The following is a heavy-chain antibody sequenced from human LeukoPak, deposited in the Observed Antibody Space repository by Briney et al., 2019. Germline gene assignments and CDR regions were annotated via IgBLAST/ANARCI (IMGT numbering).Heavy chain of an antibody. CDR2: IYYSGST. D-gene: IGHD5-18*01. Sequence: SETLSRNCTVSGGPIRSSSNYWGWIRQPPGKGLEWIGYIYYSGSTNYNPSLKSRVTISVDTSKHQFSLKLSSVTAADTVVYYCAKNSGGYSYDPVWAFDIWGQGTMVTVSS. CDR3: AKNSGGYSYDPVWAFDI. CDR1: GGPIRSSSNY. V-gene: IGHV4-61*05. J-gene: IGHJ3*02.